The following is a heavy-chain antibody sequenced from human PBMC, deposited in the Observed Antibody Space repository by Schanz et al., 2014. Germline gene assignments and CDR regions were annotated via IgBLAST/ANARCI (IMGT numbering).Heavy chain of an antibody. D-gene: IGHD3-22*01. CDR1: GFIFSSYA. J-gene: IGHJ4*02. CDR3: AKDPSHGDYDYYFDY. Sequence: EVQLLESGGGLVQPGGSLRLSCAASGFIFSSYAMSWVRQAPGKGLEWVSGISGSGGSTYYADSVKGRFTISRDNAKNTLYLQMNSLRAEDTAVYYCAKDPSHGDYDYYFDYWGQGTLVTVSS. CDR2: ISGSGGST. V-gene: IGHV3-23*01.